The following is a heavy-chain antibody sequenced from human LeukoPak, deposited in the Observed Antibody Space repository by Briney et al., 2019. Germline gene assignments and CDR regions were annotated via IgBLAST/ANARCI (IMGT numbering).Heavy chain of an antibody. CDR3: ARFLYDSSGYYPDMGCYYFDY. CDR2: INHSGST. CDR1: GGSISSYY. V-gene: IGHV4-34*01. Sequence: SETLSLTCTVSGGSISSYYWSWIRQPPGKGLEWIGEINHSGSTNYNPSLKSRVTISVDTSKNQFSLKLSSVTAADTAVYYRARFLYDSSGYYPDMGCYYFDYWGQGTLVTVSS. D-gene: IGHD3-22*01. J-gene: IGHJ4*02.